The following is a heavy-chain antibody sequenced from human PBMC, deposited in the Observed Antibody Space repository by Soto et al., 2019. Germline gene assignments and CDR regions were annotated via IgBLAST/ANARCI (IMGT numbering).Heavy chain of an antibody. J-gene: IGHJ4*01. CDR1: GFGFTFSTSA. CDR2: FRESGGTT. D-gene: IGHD2-2*01. CDR3: AKDPHWAIIPPTHDY. V-gene: IGHV3-23*01. Sequence: SGGSLRLSCAASGFGFTFSTSAMSWVRQAPGKGLEWVSTFRESGGTTHYANSVKGRFTISRDTSKNMLYLQMNSLRAEDTAIYYCAKDPHWAIIPPTHDYGGHETLVPVSS.